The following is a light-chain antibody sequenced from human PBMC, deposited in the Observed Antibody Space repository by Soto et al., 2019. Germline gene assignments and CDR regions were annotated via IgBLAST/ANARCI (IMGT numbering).Light chain of an antibody. V-gene: IGKV3-20*01. J-gene: IGKJ1*01. CDR2: GAS. CDR1: QSVSNNY. Sequence: EIVLTQSPGTLSLSPGERATLSCRASQSVSNNYLAWYQQKPGQAPRLLIYGASGRAPGVPDRFSGSGSGTDFILTISSLEPEDFVVYYCQQYGSSPRTFGQGTKVEIK. CDR3: QQYGSSPRT.